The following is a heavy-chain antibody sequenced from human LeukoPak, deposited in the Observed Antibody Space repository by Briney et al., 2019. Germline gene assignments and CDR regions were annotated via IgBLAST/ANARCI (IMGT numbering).Heavy chain of an antibody. D-gene: IGHD2-15*01. CDR2: INHSGNP. CDR1: GGSFSGYY. Sequence: SETLSLTCAVYGGSFSGYYWSWIRQAPGKGLEWIGEINHSGNPNYNPSLKSRVTISVDTSKNQFSLKLSSVTAADTAVYYCVTEPGYCTGGRCYGGWFDPWGQGTLVTVSS. J-gene: IGHJ5*02. CDR3: VTEPGYCTGGRCYGGWFDP. V-gene: IGHV4-34*01.